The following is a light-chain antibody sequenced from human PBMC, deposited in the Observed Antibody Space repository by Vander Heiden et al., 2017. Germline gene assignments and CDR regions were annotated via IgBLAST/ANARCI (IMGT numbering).Light chain of an antibody. CDR3: RQDYSDPRT. V-gene: IGKV1-6*01. CDR1: QGIRKD. Sequence: AVQMTQSPSSLSASVGDRVTITCRASQGIRKDLGWYQQKPGQAPKVLIYGASTLRSGVPSRFSGSGSGTDFVLTISVLQPEDSATYVCRQDYSDPRTFGQGTKVEIK. J-gene: IGKJ1*01. CDR2: GAS.